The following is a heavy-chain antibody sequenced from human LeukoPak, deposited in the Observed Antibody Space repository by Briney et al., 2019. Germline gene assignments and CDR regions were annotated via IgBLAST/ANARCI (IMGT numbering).Heavy chain of an antibody. CDR1: GNYW. D-gene: IGHD2/OR15-2a*01. V-gene: IGHV3-74*01. CDR3: VSFYALY. Sequence: PGGSLSLSCAASGNYWMHLVRQAPGKGLVWVSHINSDGSWTSYADLVKGRFTISNDNAKNTVYLQMNSLRAEDTAVYYCVSFYALYWGRGTLVTVSS. J-gene: IGHJ4*02. CDR2: INSDGSWT.